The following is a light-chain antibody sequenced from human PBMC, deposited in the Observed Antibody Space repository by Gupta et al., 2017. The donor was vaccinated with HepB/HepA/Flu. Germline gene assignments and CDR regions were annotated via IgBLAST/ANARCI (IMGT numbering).Light chain of an antibody. Sequence: DIQMTQSPSSLSASVGGRVTNTRRASQNIRTYLNWYQQKPAKAPKLRISAASSLQSGVPSRFSGSESETDFTRTISSLQPEDFATYYCQQSYSTPRTFGQGTKVEIK. CDR3: QQSYSTPRT. CDR2: AAS. V-gene: IGKV1-39*01. J-gene: IGKJ1*01. CDR1: QNIRTY.